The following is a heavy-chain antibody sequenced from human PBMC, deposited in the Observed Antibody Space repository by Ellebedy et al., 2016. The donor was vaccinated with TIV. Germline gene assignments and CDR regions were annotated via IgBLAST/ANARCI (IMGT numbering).Heavy chain of an antibody. V-gene: IGHV1-18*01. CDR1: GYTFTSYG. CDR3: ARDHRYSGSYVP. J-gene: IGHJ5*02. Sequence: ASVKVSXXASGYTFTSYGISWVRQAPGQGLEWMGWISAYNGNTNYAQKLQGRVTMTTDTSTSTAYMELRSLRSDDTAVYYCARDHRYSGSYVPWGQGTLVTVSS. CDR2: ISAYNGNT. D-gene: IGHD1-26*01.